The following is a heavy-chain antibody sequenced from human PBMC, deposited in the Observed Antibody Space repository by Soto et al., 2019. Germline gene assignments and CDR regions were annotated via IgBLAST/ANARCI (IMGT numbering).Heavy chain of an antibody. CDR3: ARGFPPSYWYCSGGSCYGDWFDP. CDR1: GGSFSGYY. CDR2: INHSGST. J-gene: IGHJ5*02. Sequence: PSETLSLTCAVYGGSFSGYYWSWIRQPPGKGLEWIGEINHSGSTNYNPSLKSRVTISVDTSKNQFSLKLSSVTAADTAVYYCARGFPPSYWYCSGGSCYGDWFDPWGQGTLVTVSS. V-gene: IGHV4-34*01. D-gene: IGHD2-15*01.